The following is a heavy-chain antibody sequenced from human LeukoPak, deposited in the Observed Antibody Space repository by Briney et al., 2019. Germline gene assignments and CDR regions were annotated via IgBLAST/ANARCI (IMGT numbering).Heavy chain of an antibody. CDR2: IYYSGST. V-gene: IGHV4-61*05. J-gene: IGHJ4*02. Sequence: SETLSLTCTVSGGSISSSSYYWGWIRQPPGKGLEWIGYIYYSGSTNYNPSLKSRVTISVDTSKNQFSLKLSSVTAADTAVYYCAGLPAYYYDTSGFYFDYWGQGTLVTVSS. D-gene: IGHD3-22*01. CDR1: GGSISSSSYY. CDR3: AGLPAYYYDTSGFYFDY.